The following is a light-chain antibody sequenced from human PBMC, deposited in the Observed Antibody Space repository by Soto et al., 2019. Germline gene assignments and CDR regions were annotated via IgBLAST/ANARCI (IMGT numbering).Light chain of an antibody. CDR3: QHYNSYSEA. Sequence: EIVMTQSPVTLSVSPGERATLSCRASQSVSSNLAWYQQKPGQAPSLLIYGAFTRATGIPARFSGTGSGTEFTLTISSLQSDDFATYYCQHYNSYSEAFGQGTKVELK. CDR2: GAF. V-gene: IGKV3-15*01. CDR1: QSVSSN. J-gene: IGKJ1*01.